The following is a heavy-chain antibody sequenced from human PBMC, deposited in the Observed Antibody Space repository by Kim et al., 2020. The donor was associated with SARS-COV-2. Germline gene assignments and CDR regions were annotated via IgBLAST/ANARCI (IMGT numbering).Heavy chain of an antibody. CDR2: INTNTEKT. CDR3: ANSMLCGVISSFDL. D-gene: IGHD3-16*02. Sequence: ASVKVSCKASGHTFSSYAMNWVRQAPGQGLEWMGWINTNTEKTTYAQGFTGRFAFSLDTSVSTTYLQISSLKPEDTAVYYCANSMLCGVISSFDLWGQGTMVTVS. V-gene: IGHV7-4-1*02. J-gene: IGHJ3*01. CDR1: GHTFSSYA.